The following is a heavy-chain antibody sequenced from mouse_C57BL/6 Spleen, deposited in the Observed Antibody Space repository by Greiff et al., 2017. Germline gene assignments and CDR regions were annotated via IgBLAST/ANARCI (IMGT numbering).Heavy chain of an antibody. Sequence: DVKLQESGPGLVKPSQSLSLTCSVTGYSITSGYYWNWIRQFPGNKLEWMGYISYDGSNNYNPSLKNRISITRDTSKNQFFLKLNSVTTEDTATYYCARGGIYSYFDDWGQGTTLTVAS. CDR3: ARGGIYSYFDD. CDR2: ISYDGSN. CDR1: GYSITSGYY. V-gene: IGHV3-6*01. D-gene: IGHD1-1*01. J-gene: IGHJ2*01.